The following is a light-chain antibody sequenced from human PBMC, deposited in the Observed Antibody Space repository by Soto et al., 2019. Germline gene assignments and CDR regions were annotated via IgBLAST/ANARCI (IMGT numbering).Light chain of an antibody. Sequence: EIVLTQSPGTLSLSPGERATLSCRASQSVTTSYLAWYQHKPGQAPRLLIYGASRRATGIPDRFSGGGSGTDFTLTISRLEPEDFAVYSCQQYASSPLTFGPGTKV. V-gene: IGKV3-20*01. CDR1: QSVTTSY. CDR3: QQYASSPLT. J-gene: IGKJ4*01. CDR2: GAS.